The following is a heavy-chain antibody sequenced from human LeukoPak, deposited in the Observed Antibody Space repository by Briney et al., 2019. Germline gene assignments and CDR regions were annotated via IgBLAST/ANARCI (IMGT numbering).Heavy chain of an antibody. D-gene: IGHD3-10*01. Sequence: PGGSLRLSCAASGFTVSSNYMSWVRQAPGKGLEWVSVIYSGGSAYYADSVKGRFTISRDNSNNTLYLQMNSLRAEDTAVYYCARVWFGEFSIDYWGQGTLVTVSS. V-gene: IGHV3-66*01. J-gene: IGHJ4*02. CDR1: GFTVSSNY. CDR3: ARVWFGEFSIDY. CDR2: IYSGGSA.